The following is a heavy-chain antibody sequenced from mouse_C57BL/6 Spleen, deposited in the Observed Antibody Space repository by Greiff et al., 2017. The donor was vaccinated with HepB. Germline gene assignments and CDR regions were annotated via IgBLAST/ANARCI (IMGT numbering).Heavy chain of an antibody. CDR2: IYPRDGST. CDR1: GYTFTSYD. CDR3: SRAMGLLRYPWFAY. V-gene: IGHV1-85*01. D-gene: IGHD1-1*01. Sequence: QVQLQQSGPELVKPGASVKLSCKASGYTFTSYDINWVTQRPGQGLEWIGWIYPRDGSTKYNEKFKGKATLTVDTSSSTAYMRLYSLTSGDSAVYFLSRAMGLLRYPWFAYWGQGTLVTVSA. J-gene: IGHJ3*01.